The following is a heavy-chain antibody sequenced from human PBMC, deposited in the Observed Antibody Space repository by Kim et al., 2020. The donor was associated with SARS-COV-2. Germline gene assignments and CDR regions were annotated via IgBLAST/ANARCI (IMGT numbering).Heavy chain of an antibody. Sequence: SETLSLTCNVSGASIGSTTYYWGWIRQPPGKGLEWIGNINNAGSTFYNPSLTTRVLISVDSSKNQFSLRLNSVTAADTAVYYCGRHGRPTYYDILTGYLNFMDYWGQGILVTISS. CDR3: GRHGRPTYYDILTGYLNFMDY. V-gene: IGHV4-39*01. J-gene: IGHJ4*02. D-gene: IGHD3-9*01. CDR2: INNAGST. CDR1: GASIGSTTYY.